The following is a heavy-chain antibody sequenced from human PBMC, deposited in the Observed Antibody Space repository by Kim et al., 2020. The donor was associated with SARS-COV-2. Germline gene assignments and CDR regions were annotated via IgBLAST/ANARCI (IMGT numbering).Heavy chain of an antibody. V-gene: IGHV3-23*01. J-gene: IGHJ4*02. D-gene: IGHD3-9*01. CDR3: AKGVVATGTKLRYFDWLSHYYFDY. Sequence: GGSLRLSCAASGFTFSSYAMSWVRQAPGKGLEWVSAISGSGGSTYYADSVKGRFTISRDNSKNTLYLQMNSLRAEDTAVYYCAKGVVATGTKLRYFDWLSHYYFDYWGQGTLVTVSS. CDR1: GFTFSSYA. CDR2: ISGSGGST.